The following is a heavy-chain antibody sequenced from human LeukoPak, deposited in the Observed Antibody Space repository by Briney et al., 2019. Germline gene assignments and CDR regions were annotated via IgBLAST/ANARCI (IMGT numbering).Heavy chain of an antibody. CDR2: INPNSGGT. Sequence: ASVKVSCKTSGYTFTGYYMHWVRQAPGQGLEWMGWINPNSGGTNYAQKFQGRVTMTTDTSMSTAYMELSRLTSDDTAVYYCARAGGRSWFDPWGQGTLVTVSS. V-gene: IGHV1-2*02. CDR3: ARAGGRSWFDP. CDR1: GYTFTGYY. J-gene: IGHJ5*02.